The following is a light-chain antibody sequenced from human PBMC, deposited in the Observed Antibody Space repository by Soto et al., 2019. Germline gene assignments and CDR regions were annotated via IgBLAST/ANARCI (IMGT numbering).Light chain of an antibody. CDR3: QTFDSTLTISWV. CDR1: SSNIGRGYD. Sequence: QSVLTQPPSVSGAPGQTVTISCTGSSSNIGRGYDVHWYQQVPGSAPRLLLSGDSNRPSGVPDRFSGSRSGTLASLAITGLQAEDEADYYCQTFDSTLTISWVFGGGTKLTVL. CDR2: GDS. V-gene: IGLV1-40*01. J-gene: IGLJ3*02.